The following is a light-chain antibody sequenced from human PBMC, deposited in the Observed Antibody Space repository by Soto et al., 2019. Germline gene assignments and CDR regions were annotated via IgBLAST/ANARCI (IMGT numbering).Light chain of an antibody. J-gene: IGLJ1*01. Sequence: QSVLTQPASVSRSPGQTNTISSTGTSSDVGAYNYVSWYQQHPGKAPKLMIYEVSNRPSGVSHRFSGSKSDNTASLTISGLQTDDEADYHCSASTSSRTLVFGSGTKVTV. CDR3: SASTSSRTLV. CDR1: SSDVGAYNY. CDR2: EVS. V-gene: IGLV2-14*01.